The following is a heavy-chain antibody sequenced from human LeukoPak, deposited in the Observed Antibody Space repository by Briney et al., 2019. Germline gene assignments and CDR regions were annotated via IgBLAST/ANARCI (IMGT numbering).Heavy chain of an antibody. D-gene: IGHD5-24*01. CDR3: ARDPATLYYFDY. CDR1: GFTFRNYA. V-gene: IGHV3-23*01. CDR2: ISGSGGNT. Sequence: GGSLRLSCAGSGFTFRNYAMRWVRQAPGKGLEWVSDISGSGGNTYYADSVKGRFTISRDNAKNTLYLQMNSLRAEDTAVYYCARDPATLYYFDYWGQGNLVTVSS. J-gene: IGHJ4*02.